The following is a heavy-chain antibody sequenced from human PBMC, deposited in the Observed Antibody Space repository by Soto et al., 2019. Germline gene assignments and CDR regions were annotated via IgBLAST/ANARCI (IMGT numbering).Heavy chain of an antibody. CDR2: IIPIFGTA. Sequence: GASLKVSCKASGGTFSSYAISWVRQAPGQGLEWMGGIIPIFGTANYAQKFQGRVTITADESTSTAYMELSSLRSEDTAVYYCARDCSSTSCYAYPWGQGTLVTVS. J-gene: IGHJ5*02. V-gene: IGHV1-69*13. CDR3: ARDCSSTSCYAYP. CDR1: GGTFSSYA. D-gene: IGHD2-2*01.